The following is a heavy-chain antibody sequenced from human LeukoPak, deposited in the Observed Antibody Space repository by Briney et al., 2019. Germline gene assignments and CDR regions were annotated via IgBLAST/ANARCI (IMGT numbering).Heavy chain of an antibody. D-gene: IGHD3-16*01. CDR3: VTDLGMGDGR. CDR2: INYGGSST. J-gene: IGHJ4*02. CDR1: GFSFSSYW. V-gene: IGHV3-74*01. Sequence: GGSLRLSCAASGFSFSSYWMHWVRQAPGKGLVWLSRINYGGSSTSYADSVKGRFTISRDNAKNTLYLQMNSLRAEDKAMYYCVTDLGMGDGRWGQGTLVTVSS.